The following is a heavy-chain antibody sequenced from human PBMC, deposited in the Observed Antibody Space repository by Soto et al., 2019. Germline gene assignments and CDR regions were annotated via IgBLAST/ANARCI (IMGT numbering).Heavy chain of an antibody. CDR2: INHSGST. Sequence: PSETLSLTCAVYGGSFSGYYWSWIRQPPGKGLEWIGEINHSGSTNYNPSLKSRVTISVDTSKNQFSLKLSSVTAADTAVYYCARGFGSGTRYMDVWGKGTTVTVSS. J-gene: IGHJ6*03. V-gene: IGHV4-34*01. D-gene: IGHD3-10*01. CDR3: ARGFGSGTRYMDV. CDR1: GGSFSGYY.